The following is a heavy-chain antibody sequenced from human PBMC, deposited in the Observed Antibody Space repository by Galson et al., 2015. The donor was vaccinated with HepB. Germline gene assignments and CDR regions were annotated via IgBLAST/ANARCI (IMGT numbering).Heavy chain of an antibody. Sequence: SLRLSCAASGFTFTNYGMHWVRQAPGKGLEWVAVIWNDGNNKYYADYVKGRFTISRDNSKNTLYLQMNSLSAEDTAVYYCARGRYCSTSKCYAGKEWFDPWGQGTLVTVSS. J-gene: IGHJ5*02. V-gene: IGHV3-33*01. CDR3: ARGRYCSTSKCYAGKEWFDP. CDR2: IWNDGNNK. CDR1: GFTFTNYG. D-gene: IGHD2-2*01.